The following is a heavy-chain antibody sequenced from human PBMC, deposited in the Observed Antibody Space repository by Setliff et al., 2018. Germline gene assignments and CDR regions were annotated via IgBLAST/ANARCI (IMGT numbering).Heavy chain of an antibody. CDR1: GGSFSGYY. Sequence: SETLSLTCAVYGGSFSGYYWSWIRQPPGKGLEWIGSIYYSGSTYYNPSLKSRVTISVDTSKNQFSLKLSSVTAADTAVYYCARLKSRNWGLWYFDLWGRGTLVTVSS. D-gene: IGHD7-27*01. J-gene: IGHJ2*01. V-gene: IGHV4-34*01. CDR2: IYYSGST. CDR3: ARLKSRNWGLWYFDL.